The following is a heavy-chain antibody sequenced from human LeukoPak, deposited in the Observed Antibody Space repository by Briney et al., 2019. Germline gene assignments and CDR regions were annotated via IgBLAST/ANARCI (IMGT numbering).Heavy chain of an antibody. Sequence: GRSLRLSCAASGFTFDDYAMHWVRQAPGKGLEWVSGISWNSGSIGYADSVKGRFTISRDNSKNTLYLQMNSLRAEDTAVYYCARDPTLTYYYDSSGYTFDYWGQGTLVTVSS. D-gene: IGHD3-22*01. J-gene: IGHJ4*02. CDR3: ARDPTLTYYYDSSGYTFDY. V-gene: IGHV3-9*01. CDR1: GFTFDDYA. CDR2: ISWNSGSI.